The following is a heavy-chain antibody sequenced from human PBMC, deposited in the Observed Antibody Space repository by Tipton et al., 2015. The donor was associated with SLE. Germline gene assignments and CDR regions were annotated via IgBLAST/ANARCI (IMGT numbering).Heavy chain of an antibody. CDR2: VYYSGST. J-gene: IGHJ4*02. CDR1: GGSISRYY. V-gene: IGHV4-59*08. CDR3: ARLEGDGYKWYFDY. D-gene: IGHD5-24*01. Sequence: TLSLTCTVSGGSISRYYWNWIRQPPGKGLEWIGYVYYSGSTNYNPSLESRVTISVDTSKNQFSLKLSSVTAADTAVYYCARLEGDGYKWYFDYWGQGTLVTVST.